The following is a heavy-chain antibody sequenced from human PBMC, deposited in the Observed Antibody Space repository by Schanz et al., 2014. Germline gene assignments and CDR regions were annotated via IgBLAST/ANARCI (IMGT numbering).Heavy chain of an antibody. J-gene: IGHJ4*02. CDR1: GFTFNDYY. D-gene: IGHD1-26*01. CDR3: ARGAPQYSGSYSSSDS. V-gene: IGHV3-11*06. CDR2: ISGSDNYI. Sequence: QVQLVESGGGLVKPGGSLRLSCSASGFTFNDYYMNWIRQAPGKGLEWVSYISGSDNYINYADSVKGRFTISRDNAKNSLFLLMSRLRAEDSAVYYCARGAPQYSGSYSSSDSWGQGTLVTVSS.